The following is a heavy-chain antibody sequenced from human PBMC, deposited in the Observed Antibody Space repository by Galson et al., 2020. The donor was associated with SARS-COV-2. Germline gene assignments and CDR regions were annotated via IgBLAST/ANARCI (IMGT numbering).Heavy chain of an antibody. Sequence: KIGASQKISCATSGFILSDYYVTWIRQAPGKGLEWVSYISPRSDYIRYADSVTGRFTISRDNAKNSLYLQMSSLRGDDTALYYCAASHSNFWYHFVFWGQGTLVTVSS. CDR2: ISPRSDYI. CDR3: AASHSNFWYHFVF. CDR1: GFILSDYY. J-gene: IGHJ4*02. D-gene: IGHD4-4*01. V-gene: IGHV3-11*03.